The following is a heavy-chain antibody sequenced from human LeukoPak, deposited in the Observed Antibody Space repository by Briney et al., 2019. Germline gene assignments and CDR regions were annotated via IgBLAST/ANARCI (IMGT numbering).Heavy chain of an antibody. D-gene: IGHD2-21*01. CDR2: IKPKTDGETT. V-gene: IGHV3-15*07. J-gene: IGHJ4*02. CDR1: GFTFSNNA. CDR3: ITPLPYSAQ. Sequence: GGSLRLSCAASGFTFSNNAMNWVRQAPGKGLEWVGRIKPKTDGETTEYAAPVKGRFSISRDDSKNMLYLQMNSLKTEDTAVYYCITPLPYSAQGGQGTLVTVSS.